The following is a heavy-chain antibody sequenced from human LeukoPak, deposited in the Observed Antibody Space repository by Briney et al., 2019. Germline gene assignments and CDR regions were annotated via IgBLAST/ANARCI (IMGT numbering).Heavy chain of an antibody. CDR1: GFTFSNAW. D-gene: IGHD3-22*01. J-gene: IGHJ4*02. CDR3: TGEGSSGYYRVDY. V-gene: IGHV3-15*01. Sequence: PGRPLRLPYEASGFTFSNAWMSWVRQAPGKGLEWVGRIKSKTDGGTTDYAAPVKGRFTISRDDSKNTLYLQMNSLKTEDTAVYYCTGEGSSGYYRVDYWGQGTLVTVSP. CDR2: IKSKTDGGTT.